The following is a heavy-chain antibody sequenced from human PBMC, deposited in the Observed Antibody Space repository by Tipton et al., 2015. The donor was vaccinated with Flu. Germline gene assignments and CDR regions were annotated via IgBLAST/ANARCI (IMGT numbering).Heavy chain of an antibody. CDR3: ARHQDSNCGGDCPLAIDV. CDR2: VFHNSNRDT. V-gene: IGHV4-38-2*01. CDR1: GQSITSDYY. J-gene: IGHJ3*01. Sequence: GLVKPSETLSLTCAVSGQSITSDYYWGWIRQPPGKGLEWIGSVFHNSNRDTHYNPSLSGRITMSMDASKNQFSLKLTSVTAADTAVYYCARHQDSNCGGDCPLAIDVWGQGTVVTVSS. D-gene: IGHD2-21*01.